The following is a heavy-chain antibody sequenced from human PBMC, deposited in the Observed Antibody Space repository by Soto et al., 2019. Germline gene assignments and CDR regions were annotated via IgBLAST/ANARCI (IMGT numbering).Heavy chain of an antibody. CDR1: GISLSNAKMG. V-gene: IGHV2-26*01. Sequence: QVTLKESGPVLVRPTETLTLTCIVSGISLSNAKMGVSWIRQPPGKALEWLAQVFSNGEKSYSTSLKTRLTISKDTFKSQVVLTMTNMGPLDTATYYCARFDDYGLSTWGQGTLVTVSS. CDR3: ARFDDYGLST. D-gene: IGHD4-17*01. CDR2: VFSNGEK. J-gene: IGHJ5*02.